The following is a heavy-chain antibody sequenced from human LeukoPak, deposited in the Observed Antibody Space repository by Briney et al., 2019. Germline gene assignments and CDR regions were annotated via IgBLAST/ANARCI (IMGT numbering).Heavy chain of an antibody. CDR2: IKQDGSEK. Sequence: GGSLRLSCAASGFTLSSYWMSWVRQAPGKGLEWVANIKQDGSEKYYVDSVKGRFTISRDNAKNSLYLQMNSLRAEDTAVYYCARDKQWLDYWGQGTLVTVSS. V-gene: IGHV3-7*01. CDR1: GFTLSSYW. CDR3: ARDKQWLDY. J-gene: IGHJ4*02. D-gene: IGHD6-19*01.